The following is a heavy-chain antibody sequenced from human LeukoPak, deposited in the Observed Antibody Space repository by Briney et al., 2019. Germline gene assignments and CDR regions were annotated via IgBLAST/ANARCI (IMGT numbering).Heavy chain of an antibody. CDR1: GFAFSTYA. V-gene: IGHV3-23*01. J-gene: IGHJ3*02. CDR2: ISTSGRAT. Sequence: GGSLRLSCAASGFAFSTYAMTWVRQAPEKGLQWVSTISTSGRATYYADSVKGRFTISRDNSKNTLYLQMNSLRAEDTAVYYCARASRWVSFDIWGQGTMVTVSS. CDR3: ARASRWVSFDI. D-gene: IGHD5-24*01.